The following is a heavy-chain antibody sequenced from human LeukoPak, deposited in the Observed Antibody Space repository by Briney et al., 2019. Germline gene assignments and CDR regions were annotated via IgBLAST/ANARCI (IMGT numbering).Heavy chain of an antibody. D-gene: IGHD1-14*01. J-gene: IGHJ4*02. CDR3: ARYRPGYYFDY. CDR2: INNSGST. V-gene: IGHV4-34*01. Sequence: SETLSLTCVVYGGSFSGYYWSWIRQPPGKGLEWIGEINNSGSTNYNPSLKSRVTISVDTSKKQFSLKLRSVTAADTAVYYCARYRPGYYFDYWGQGTLITVSS. CDR1: GGSFSGYY.